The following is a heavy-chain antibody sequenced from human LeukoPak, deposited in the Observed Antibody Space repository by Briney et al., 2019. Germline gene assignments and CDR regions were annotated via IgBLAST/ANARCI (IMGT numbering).Heavy chain of an antibody. CDR1: GFTFSSYA. D-gene: IGHD1-7*01. CDR2: INASGGRT. CDR3: ARAGVSITGTPQDYYYYYMDV. V-gene: IGHV3-23*01. J-gene: IGHJ6*03. Sequence: GGSLRLSCAASGFTFSSYAMSWVRQAPGKGLEWVSSINASGGRTYYADSVKGRFTISRDNSKNTLYLQMNSLRAEDTAVYYCARAGVSITGTPQDYYYYYMDVWGKGTTVTVSS.